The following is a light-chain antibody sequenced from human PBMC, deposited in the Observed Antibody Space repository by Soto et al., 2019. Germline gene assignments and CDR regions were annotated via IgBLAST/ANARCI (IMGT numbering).Light chain of an antibody. J-gene: IGLJ2*01. Sequence: QSVLTQPPSVSAAPGQRVTISCSGSSSNIGTYSVSWYQQLPGTAPRLLILDNNERTSGIPDRFSGSKSGTSATLGVTGHQPGDEGDYYCGAWYSSLSGVVFGGGTKLTVL. CDR3: GAWYSSLSGVV. V-gene: IGLV1-51*01. CDR2: DNN. CDR1: SSNIGTYS.